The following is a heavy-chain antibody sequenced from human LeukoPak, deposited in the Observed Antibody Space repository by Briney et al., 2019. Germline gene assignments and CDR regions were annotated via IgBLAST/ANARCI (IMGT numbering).Heavy chain of an antibody. Sequence: PSETLSLTCAVYGGSFSGYYWSWIRQPPGKGLEWIGEINHSGSTNYNPSLKSRVTISVDTSKNQFSLKLSSVTAADTAVYYCARVADHYYDRQFDYWGQGTLVAVSS. CDR3: ARVADHYYDRQFDY. J-gene: IGHJ4*02. V-gene: IGHV4-34*01. D-gene: IGHD3-22*01. CDR2: INHSGST. CDR1: GGSFSGYY.